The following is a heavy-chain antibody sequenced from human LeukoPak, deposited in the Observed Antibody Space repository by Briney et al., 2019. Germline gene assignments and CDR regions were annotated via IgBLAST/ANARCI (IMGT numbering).Heavy chain of an antibody. Sequence: SETLSLTCTVSGGSISSSSYYWGWIRQPPGKGLEWIGSIYYSGSTYYNPSLKSRVTISVDTSKNQFSLKLSSVTAADTAVYYCARGAYDSSGYYYAVYYYYYMDVWGKGTTVTVSS. CDR2: IYYSGST. D-gene: IGHD3-22*01. J-gene: IGHJ6*03. CDR3: ARGAYDSSGYYYAVYYYYYMDV. V-gene: IGHV4-39*07. CDR1: GGSISSSSYY.